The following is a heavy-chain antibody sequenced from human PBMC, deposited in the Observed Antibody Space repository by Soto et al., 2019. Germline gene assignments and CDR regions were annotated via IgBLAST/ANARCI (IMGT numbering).Heavy chain of an antibody. CDR2: VYYSGST. J-gene: IGHJ4*02. D-gene: IGHD3-10*01. CDR3: ARSGQPVRGVV. CDR1: GSYVSNYY. V-gene: IGHV4-59*02. Sequence: QVQLQESGPGLVKPSETLSLTCTGSGSYVSNYYGSWVRQPPGKGLEHLGYVYYSGSTNYNPSLKSRVTISVDTSNNLVDLKLSAGTGAATAISYCARSGQPVRGVVWVQGILLTVSA.